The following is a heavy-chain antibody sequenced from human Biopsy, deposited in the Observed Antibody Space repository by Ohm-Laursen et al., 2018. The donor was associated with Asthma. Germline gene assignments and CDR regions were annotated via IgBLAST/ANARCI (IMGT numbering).Heavy chain of an antibody. V-gene: IGHV3-23*01. CDR3: AKDFRGIAVAGDRGFDY. Sequence: GSLRLSCSASGFTFSTYGMHWVRQAPGKGLERVSAITGSGGTTYYADSVRGRFTISRDNSKSTLFLQMDSLSAEDTAVYYCAKDFRGIAVAGDRGFDYWGQGTLVTVSS. D-gene: IGHD6-19*01. J-gene: IGHJ4*02. CDR2: ITGSGGTT. CDR1: GFTFSTYG.